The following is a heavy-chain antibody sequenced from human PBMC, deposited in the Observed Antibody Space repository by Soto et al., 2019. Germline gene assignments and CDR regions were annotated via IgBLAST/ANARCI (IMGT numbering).Heavy chain of an antibody. D-gene: IGHD3-22*01. CDR3: ARDGYYDSSGYYYVAGFDY. CDR1: GYTFTSYG. J-gene: IGHJ4*02. V-gene: IGHV1-18*01. Sequence: QVQLVQSGAEVKKPGASVKVSCKASGYTFTSYGISWVRQAPGQGLEWMGWISAYNGNTNYAQKLQGRVTMTTDTSTSTDYMELRSLRSDDTAVYYCARDGYYDSSGYYYVAGFDYWGQGTLVTVSS. CDR2: ISAYNGNT.